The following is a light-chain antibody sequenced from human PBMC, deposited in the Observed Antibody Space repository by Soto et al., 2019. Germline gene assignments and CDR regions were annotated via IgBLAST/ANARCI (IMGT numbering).Light chain of an antibody. V-gene: IGLV2-8*01. J-gene: IGLJ1*01. Sequence: QSALTQSPSASGSPGQSVTIACTGTSSDVGGYNFVSWFQQHPGKVPKLIMYEVSKRPSGVPDRFSGSKSGNTASLTVSGLQADDEADYYCSSYAATVYVFGTGTKLTVL. CDR3: SSYAATVYV. CDR1: SSDVGGYNF. CDR2: EVS.